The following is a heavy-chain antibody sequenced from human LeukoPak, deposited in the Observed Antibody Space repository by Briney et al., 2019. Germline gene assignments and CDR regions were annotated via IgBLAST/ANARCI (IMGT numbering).Heavy chain of an antibody. CDR3: ARGGKGNYGSGSYYIDNWFDP. J-gene: IGHJ5*02. CDR2: INHSGST. V-gene: IGHV4-34*01. Sequence: PSETLSLTCAVYGGSFSGYYWSWICQPPGKGLEWIGEINHSGSTNYNPSLKSRVTISVDTSKNQFSLKLSSVTAADTAVYYCARGGKGNYGSGSYYIDNWFDPWGQGTLVTVSS. CDR1: GGSFSGYY. D-gene: IGHD3-10*01.